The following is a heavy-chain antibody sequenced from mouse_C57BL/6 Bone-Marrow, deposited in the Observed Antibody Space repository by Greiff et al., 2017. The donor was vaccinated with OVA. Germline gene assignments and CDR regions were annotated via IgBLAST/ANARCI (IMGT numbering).Heavy chain of an antibody. CDR1: GYSITSDY. J-gene: IGHJ4*01. CDR3: ARAYYYGSSYHAMDY. CDR2: ISYSGST. D-gene: IGHD1-1*01. V-gene: IGHV3-8*01. Sequence: EVKLVESGPGLAKPSQTLSLTCSVTGYSITSDYWNWIRKFPGNKLEYMGYISYSGSTYYNPSLKSRISITRDTSKNQYYLQLNSVTTEDTATYYCARAYYYGSSYHAMDYWGQGTSVTVSS.